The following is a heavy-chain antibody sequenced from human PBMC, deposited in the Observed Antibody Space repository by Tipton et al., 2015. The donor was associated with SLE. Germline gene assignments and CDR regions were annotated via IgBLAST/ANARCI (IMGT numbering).Heavy chain of an antibody. J-gene: IGHJ5*02. Sequence: TLSLTCTVSGGSISSSNYYWGWIRQPPGKGLEWIGNIDYSGSTHDNPSLKSRVTISLDTSKNQFSLRLTSVTAADTAVYYCATQRSFLRGPCRTWGQGTLVTVSS. CDR3: ATQRSFLRGPCRT. CDR1: GGSISSSNYY. D-gene: IGHD2/OR15-2a*01. CDR2: IDYSGST. V-gene: IGHV4-39*01.